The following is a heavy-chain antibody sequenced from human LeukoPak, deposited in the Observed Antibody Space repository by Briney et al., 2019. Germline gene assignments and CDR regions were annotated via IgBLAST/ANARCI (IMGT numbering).Heavy chain of an antibody. J-gene: IGHJ4*02. CDR1: VYSSTNYD. V-gene: IGHV1-8*03. CDR2: MNPNSGNT. Sequence: ASVKVSCKASVYSSTNYDVYCVRQATGQGLEWMGWMNPNSGNTGYAQKFQGRVTITRDTSISTAYMELSSLRSEDTAVYYCARGGGDGYNFIPYLGQGTLVTVSS. CDR3: ARGGGDGYNFIPY. D-gene: IGHD5-24*01.